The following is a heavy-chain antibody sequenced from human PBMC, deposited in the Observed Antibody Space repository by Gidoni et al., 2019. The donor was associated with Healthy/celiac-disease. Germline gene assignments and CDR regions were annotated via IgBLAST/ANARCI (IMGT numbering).Heavy chain of an antibody. V-gene: IGHV4-31*03. Sequence: QVQLQESGPGLVKPSQTLSLTCTVSGGSISSGGYYWGWIRQHPGKGLEWIGYIYYSGSTYYNPSLKSRVTISVDTSKNQFSLKLSSVTAADTAVYYCARGPARGYSYGFFDYWGQGTLVTVSS. CDR3: ARGPARGYSYGFFDY. J-gene: IGHJ4*02. CDR2: IYYSGST. CDR1: GGSISSGGYY. D-gene: IGHD5-18*01.